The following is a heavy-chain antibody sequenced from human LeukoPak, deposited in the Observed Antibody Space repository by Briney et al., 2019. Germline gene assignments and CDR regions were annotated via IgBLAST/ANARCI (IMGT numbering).Heavy chain of an antibody. D-gene: IGHD3-3*01. V-gene: IGHV3-30*04. CDR2: TSSGGGSQ. CDR1: GFTFSNYA. CDR3: ARDRPSTIFGVADYYYLDV. Sequence: PGGSLRLSCTASGFTFSNYAIHWVRQAPGKGPEWLAFTSSGGGSQYYADSVKGRFTMSRDNSKNTLYLEMKSLRTEDTAVYSCARDRPSTIFGVADYYYLDVWGKGATVSVSS. J-gene: IGHJ6*03.